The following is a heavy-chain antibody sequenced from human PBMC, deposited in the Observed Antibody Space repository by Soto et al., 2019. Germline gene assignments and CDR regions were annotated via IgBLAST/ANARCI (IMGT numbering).Heavy chain of an antibody. D-gene: IGHD3-22*01. CDR2: IYHSGST. CDR3: ARHYDYDSGKSDAVDI. J-gene: IGHJ3*02. CDR1: GGSISSGGYY. V-gene: IGHV4-31*03. Sequence: QVQLQESGPGLVKPSQTLSLTCTASGGSISSGGYYWSWIRQHPGKGLEWIGYIYHSGSTYYSAPLRSRITTSLDTSKTQPSLQLRAVTAADTAVYYCARHYDYDSGKSDAVDIWGQGTMVTVSS.